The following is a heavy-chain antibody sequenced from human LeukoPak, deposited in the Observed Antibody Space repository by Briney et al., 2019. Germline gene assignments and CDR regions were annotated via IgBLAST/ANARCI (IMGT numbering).Heavy chain of an antibody. CDR3: VKDDAFYYDSSGSVPVVY. D-gene: IGHD3-22*01. CDR1: GFTFSSYT. J-gene: IGHJ4*02. V-gene: IGHV3-64D*09. Sequence: GGSLRLSCAASGFTFSSYTMHWVRQAPGKGLEYVSAISSNWGSTYYADSVKGRFSISRDNSKNTLYLQMSSLRAEDTAVYYCVKDDAFYYDSSGSVPVVYWGQGTL. CDR2: ISSNWGST.